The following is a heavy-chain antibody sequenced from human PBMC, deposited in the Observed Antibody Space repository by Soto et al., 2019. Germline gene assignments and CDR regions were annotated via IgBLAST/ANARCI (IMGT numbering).Heavy chain of an antibody. CDR1: GFTFSSYG. CDR3: ARDQSDSSGYYLDY. Sequence: QVQLVESGGGVVQPGRSLRLSCAASGFTFSSYGMHWVRQAPGKGLEGVAVIWYDGSNKYYADSVKGRFTISRDNSKNTLYLQMNSLRAEDTAVYYCARDQSDSSGYYLDYWGQGTLVTVSS. V-gene: IGHV3-33*01. CDR2: IWYDGSNK. D-gene: IGHD3-22*01. J-gene: IGHJ4*02.